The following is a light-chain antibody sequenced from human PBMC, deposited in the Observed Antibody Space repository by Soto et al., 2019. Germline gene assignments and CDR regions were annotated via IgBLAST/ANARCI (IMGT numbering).Light chain of an antibody. Sequence: QSALTQPPSASGSPGQSVTISCTGTSSDVGGYNYVSWYQQHPGKAPKLIISEVSKRPSGVPDRFSGSKSGNTASLTVSGLQAEDEADYYRTSRAGSNNYVFGTGTKVTVL. J-gene: IGLJ1*01. CDR1: SSDVGGYNY. V-gene: IGLV2-8*01. CDR2: EVS. CDR3: TSRAGSNNYV.